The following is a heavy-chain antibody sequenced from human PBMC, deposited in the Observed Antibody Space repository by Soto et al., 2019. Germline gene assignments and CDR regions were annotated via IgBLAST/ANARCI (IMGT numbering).Heavy chain of an antibody. J-gene: IGHJ4*02. Sequence: EVQLVESGGGLVQPGGSLRLSCAASGFTLSNHWMHWVRQAPGKGLVWVSRIDSGGSDTQYAYSVKGRFTISRDNAKNTLYLQMNSLRAEDTAVYYCVREGTWSLDYWGQGILVTVSS. CDR1: GFTLSNHW. CDR3: VREGTWSLDY. V-gene: IGHV3-74*01. D-gene: IGHD3-3*01. CDR2: IDSGGSDT.